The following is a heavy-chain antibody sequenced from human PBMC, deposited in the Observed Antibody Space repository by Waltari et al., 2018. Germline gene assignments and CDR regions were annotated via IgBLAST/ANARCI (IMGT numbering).Heavy chain of an antibody. V-gene: IGHV3-23*01. J-gene: IGHJ5*02. CDR2: INGYGDKT. CDR1: GFIFSCYA. D-gene: IGHD3-22*01. Sequence: EVQVLESGGDLVQPGGSLRLHCAASGFIFSCYAINWVRQASGKGLEWVSGINGYGDKTYYADSVKGRFTLSRDNSKNTLTLQMNNLRGEDTAIYYCAKAHFYDTSGYIEHWGQGTLVTVSS. CDR3: AKAHFYDTSGYIEH.